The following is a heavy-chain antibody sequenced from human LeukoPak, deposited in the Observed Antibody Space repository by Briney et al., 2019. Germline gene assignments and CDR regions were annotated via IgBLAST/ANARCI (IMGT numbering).Heavy chain of an antibody. CDR2: INYSGST. CDR3: AGRDGNAFDI. Sequence: SETLSLTCTVSGGSISRSSYYWGWIRQPPGKGLEWIGSINYSGSTYYNPSLKSRVTIFVDTSKNQFSLKLSSVTAADTGVYYCAGRDGNAFDIWGQGTMVTVPS. V-gene: IGHV4-39*01. J-gene: IGHJ3*02. CDR1: GGSISRSSYY. D-gene: IGHD2-21*02.